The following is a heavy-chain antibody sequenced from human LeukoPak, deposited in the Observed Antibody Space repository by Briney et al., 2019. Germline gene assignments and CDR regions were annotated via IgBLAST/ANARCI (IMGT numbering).Heavy chain of an antibody. CDR3: ARINDYGDYGSDY. V-gene: IGHV1-69*04. CDR2: IIPIFGIA. CDR1: GGTFSSYA. Sequence: SVKVSCKASGGTFSSYAISWVRQAPGQGLEWMGRIIPIFGIADYAQKFQGRVTITADKSTSTAYMELSSLRSEDTAVYYCARINDYGDYGSDYWGQGTLVTVSS. J-gene: IGHJ4*02. D-gene: IGHD4-17*01.